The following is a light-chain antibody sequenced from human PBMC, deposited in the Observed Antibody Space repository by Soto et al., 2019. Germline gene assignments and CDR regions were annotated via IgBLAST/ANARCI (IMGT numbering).Light chain of an antibody. J-gene: IGKJ4*01. CDR1: QSVGNS. V-gene: IGKV3-11*01. CDR3: QQRADWPLS. CDR2: DVY. Sequence: EIVLTQSPAALSLSPGERATLSCRASQSVGNSLAWYQQKPGQAPRLLIYDVYSKPLGIPARFTGSGSGTDFTLTISGLQPEDFAVYYCQQRADWPLSFGWGTKVEIK.